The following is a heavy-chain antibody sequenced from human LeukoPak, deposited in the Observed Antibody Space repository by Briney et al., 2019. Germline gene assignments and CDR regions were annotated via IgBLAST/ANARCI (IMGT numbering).Heavy chain of an antibody. Sequence: SVKVSCKASGGTFSSYATSWVRQAPGQGLEWMGGIIPIFGTANYAQKFQGRVTITADESTSTAYMELSSLRSEDTAVYYCARGDLTRRSHDYWGQGTLVTVSS. J-gene: IGHJ4*02. CDR1: GGTFSSYA. V-gene: IGHV1-69*13. D-gene: IGHD3-16*01. CDR2: IIPIFGTA. CDR3: ARGDLTRRSHDY.